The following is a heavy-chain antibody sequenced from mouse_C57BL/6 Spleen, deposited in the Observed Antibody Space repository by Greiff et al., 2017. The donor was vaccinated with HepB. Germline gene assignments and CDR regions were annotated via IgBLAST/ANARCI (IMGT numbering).Heavy chain of an antibody. V-gene: IGHV3-6*01. J-gene: IGHJ3*01. Sequence: DVKLQESGPGLVKPSQSLSLTCSVTGYSITSGYYWNWIRQFPGNKLEWMGYISYDGSNNYNPSLKNRISITRDTSKNQFFLKLNSVTTEDTATYYCARAPFYDGFAYWGQGTLVTVSA. CDR1: GYSITSGYY. CDR2: ISYDGSN. D-gene: IGHD2-12*01. CDR3: ARAPFYDGFAY.